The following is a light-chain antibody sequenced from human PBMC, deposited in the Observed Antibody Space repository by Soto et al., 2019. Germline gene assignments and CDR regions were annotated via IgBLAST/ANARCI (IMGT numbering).Light chain of an antibody. CDR3: GTWDYRLSTVV. CDR1: NSNIGRYF. Sequence: QSALTQPPSVSAAPGQKVTISCSGNNSNIGRYFLSWYQRVPGTAPRLLIYDNNKRPSGIPDRFSGSKSGSSATLGITGLQTGDEADYYCGTWDYRLSTVVFGGGTKLTVL. CDR2: DNN. V-gene: IGLV1-51*01. J-gene: IGLJ3*02.